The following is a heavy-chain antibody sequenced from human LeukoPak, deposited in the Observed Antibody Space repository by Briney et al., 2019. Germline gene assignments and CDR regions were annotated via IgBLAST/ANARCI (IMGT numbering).Heavy chain of an antibody. CDR1: GDSVSSGSYY. CDR2: IYYSGST. V-gene: IGHV4-61*01. Sequence: SSETLSLTCTVSGDSVSSGSYYWSWIRQPPGKGLEWIGYIYYSGSTNYNPSLKSRVTISVDTSKNQFSLKLSSVTAADTAVYYCARDRTYGDYVVESYYGMDVWGQGTTVTVSS. J-gene: IGHJ6*02. D-gene: IGHD4-17*01. CDR3: ARDRTYGDYVVESYYGMDV.